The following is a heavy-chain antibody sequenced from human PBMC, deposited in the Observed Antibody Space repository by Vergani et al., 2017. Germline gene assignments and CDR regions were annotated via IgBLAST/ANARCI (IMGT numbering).Heavy chain of an antibody. CDR2: IHYSENT. Sequence: QLQLQDSGPGLVKSSETLYLTCSVSFDSIRNLYCNWIRQPPGKELEWIGSIHYSENTNYNPSLKTRVTISVDTSKNQFSLTLTSVTAADTAVYYCASDTHSGQRADRWGQGILVTVTS. CDR1: FDSIRNLY. CDR3: ASDTHSGQRADR. V-gene: IGHV4-59*11. D-gene: IGHD6-19*01. J-gene: IGHJ5*02.